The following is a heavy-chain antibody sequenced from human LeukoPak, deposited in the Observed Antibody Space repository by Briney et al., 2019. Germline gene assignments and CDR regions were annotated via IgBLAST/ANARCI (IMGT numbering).Heavy chain of an antibody. CDR2: IYYSGST. CDR1: GGSISSSSYY. V-gene: IGHV4-39*01. J-gene: IGHJ5*02. Sequence: SETLSLTCTVSGGSISSSSYYWGWIRQPPGKGLEWIGSIYYSGSTYYNPSLKSRVTISVDTSKRQFSLKLSSVTAADTAVYYCARRGYFDSKGWFDPWGQGTLVTVSS. D-gene: IGHD3-22*01. CDR3: ARRGYFDSKGWFDP.